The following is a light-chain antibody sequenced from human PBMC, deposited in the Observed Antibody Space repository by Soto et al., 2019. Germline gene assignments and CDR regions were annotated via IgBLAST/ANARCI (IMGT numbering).Light chain of an antibody. CDR1: QSVSSSY. CDR3: QQDGSSPLS. CDR2: GAS. Sequence: EIVLTQSPGTLSLSPGERATLSCRASQSVSSSYLAWSQQKPGQAPRLLIYGASSRSTGIPDTFSGSGSGTDFSLTISRLEPEDFAVYYCQQDGSSPLSFGGGSKGEIK. V-gene: IGKV3-20*01. J-gene: IGKJ4*01.